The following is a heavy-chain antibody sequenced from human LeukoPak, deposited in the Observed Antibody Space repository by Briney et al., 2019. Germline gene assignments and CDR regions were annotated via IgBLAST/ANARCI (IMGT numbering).Heavy chain of an antibody. CDR2: ISGSGSGGST. D-gene: IGHD6-13*01. CDR1: GFTFSSSA. J-gene: IGHJ6*03. Sequence: PGGSLRLSCAASGFTFSSSAMSWVRQAPGKGLEWVSSISGSGSGGSTYYADSVKGRFTISRDNSKNTLYLQMNSLRAEDTAVYYCAKDPFPIAAAGTFYYYYMDVWGKGTTVTVSS. V-gene: IGHV3-23*01. CDR3: AKDPFPIAAAGTFYYYYMDV.